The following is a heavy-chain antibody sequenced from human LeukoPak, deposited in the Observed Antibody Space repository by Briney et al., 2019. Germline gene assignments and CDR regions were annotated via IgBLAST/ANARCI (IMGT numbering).Heavy chain of an antibody. Sequence: PSETLSLTCTVSGGSIGSYYWSWIRQPPGKGLEWVGYIYYSGSTNYNPYLKSRVTISVDTSKNQFSVKLRSVTAADTAVYYCARVGYSYGYRPYYYYMDVWGKGTTVTVSS. J-gene: IGHJ6*03. D-gene: IGHD5-18*01. V-gene: IGHV4-59*12. CDR2: IYYSGST. CDR1: GGSIGSYY. CDR3: ARVGYSYGYRPYYYYMDV.